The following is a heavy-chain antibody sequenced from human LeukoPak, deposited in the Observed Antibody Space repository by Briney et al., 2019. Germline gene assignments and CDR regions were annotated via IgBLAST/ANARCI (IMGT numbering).Heavy chain of an antibody. Sequence: PSETLSLTCTVSGGSISRSNYYWDWIRQPPGKGLEWIGSVYQSGSTYYNPSLKSRVTISADTSKNQFSLKLSSVTAADTAVYFCATGGGLAVSHIWGQGTLVTVSS. CDR2: VYQSGST. D-gene: IGHD5/OR15-5a*01. J-gene: IGHJ4*02. CDR1: GGSISRSNYY. V-gene: IGHV4-39*01. CDR3: ATGGGLAVSHI.